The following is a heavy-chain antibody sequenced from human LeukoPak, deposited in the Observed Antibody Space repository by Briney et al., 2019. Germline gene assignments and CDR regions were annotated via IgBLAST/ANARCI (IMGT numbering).Heavy chain of an antibody. CDR3: ARRGYFEFWSGYFQRLEGWFDP. J-gene: IGHJ5*02. D-gene: IGHD3-3*01. V-gene: IGHV3-7*01. CDR2: IKQDGSEK. CDR1: GFRFSTYW. Sequence: LAGGSLRLSCAASGFRFSTYWMSWVRQAPGKGLEWVANIKQDGSEKYYVDSVKGRFTVSRDNAKNPLYLEMNSLRAEDTAVYYCARRGYFEFWSGYFQRLEGWFDPWGQGTLVTVSS.